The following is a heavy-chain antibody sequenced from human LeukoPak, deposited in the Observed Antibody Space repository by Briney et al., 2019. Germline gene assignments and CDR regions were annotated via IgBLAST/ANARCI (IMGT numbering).Heavy chain of an antibody. D-gene: IGHD6-19*01. Sequence: PGGALRLSCAASGFTFSNFAMSRVRQPPARGLERVSTISGSGGSKFYADSVKGRFTISRDNSKNTLFLQMNGLRAEDTDIYYCAKAGSSGWSSSGEDYWGQGSLVTVSS. J-gene: IGHJ4*02. CDR1: GFTFSNFA. CDR2: ISGSGGSK. V-gene: IGHV3-23*01. CDR3: AKAGSSGWSSSGEDY.